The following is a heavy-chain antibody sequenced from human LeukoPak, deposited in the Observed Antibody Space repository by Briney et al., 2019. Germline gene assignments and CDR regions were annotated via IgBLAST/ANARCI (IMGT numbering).Heavy chain of an antibody. D-gene: IGHD2-15*01. Sequence: PSETLSLTCAVYGGSFSGYYWSWIRQPPGKGLEWIGEINHSGSTNYNPSLKSRVTISVDTSKNQFSLKLSSVTAADTAVYYCARHPSVETDYWGQGTLVTVSS. CDR3: ARHPSVETDY. J-gene: IGHJ4*02. CDR2: INHSGST. CDR1: GGSFSGYY. V-gene: IGHV4-34*01.